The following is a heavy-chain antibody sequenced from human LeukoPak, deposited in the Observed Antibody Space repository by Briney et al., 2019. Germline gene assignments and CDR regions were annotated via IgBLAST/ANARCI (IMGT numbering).Heavy chain of an antibody. Sequence: ASVKVFCKASGYTLTGYHMHWVPQAPGQGLEGMGWINPNRGGTNYAQEFQGRVNMTRDTSISTAYMELSRLRSDDTAVYYCARDPVDIVATRSWIDPRGQGTLVTVSS. J-gene: IGHJ5*02. D-gene: IGHD5-12*01. CDR1: GYTLTGYH. CDR3: ARDPVDIVATRSWIDP. V-gene: IGHV1-2*02. CDR2: INPNRGGT.